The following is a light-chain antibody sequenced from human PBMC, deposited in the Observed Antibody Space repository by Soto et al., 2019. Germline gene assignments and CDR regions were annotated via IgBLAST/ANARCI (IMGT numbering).Light chain of an antibody. J-gene: IGLJ1*01. CDR2: EVS. V-gene: IGLV2-14*03. CDR1: GSDVGGYNS. CDR3: SSSTSTSSYV. Sequence: QSVLTQPASVSGSPGQSITVSCTGTGSDVGGYNSVSWYQQHPGKPPKLIIYEVSNRPSGVSDRFSGPKSGNTASLTISGLQAEDQADYYCSSSTSTSSYVFATGTKVTVL.